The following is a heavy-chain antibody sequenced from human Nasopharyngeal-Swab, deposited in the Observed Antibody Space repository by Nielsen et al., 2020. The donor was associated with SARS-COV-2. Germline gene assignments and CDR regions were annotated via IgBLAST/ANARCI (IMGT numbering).Heavy chain of an antibody. CDR1: GGPISSYY. D-gene: IGHD6-13*01. J-gene: IGHJ5*02. V-gene: IGHV4-59*01. CDR2: IYYSGST. Sequence: SETLSLTCTVSGGPISSYYWSWIRQPPGKGLEWIGYIYYSGSTNYNPSLKSRVTISVDTSKNQFSLKLSSVTAADTAVYYCARVGKIAAADRNFWFDPWGQGTLVTVSS. CDR3: ARVGKIAAADRNFWFDP.